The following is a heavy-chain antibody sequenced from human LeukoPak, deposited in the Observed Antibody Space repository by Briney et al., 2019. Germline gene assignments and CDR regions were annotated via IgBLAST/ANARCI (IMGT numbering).Heavy chain of an antibody. CDR2: INHSGST. D-gene: IGHD3-3*01. CDR1: GGSFSGYY. J-gene: IGHJ4*02. Sequence: PSETLSLTCAVYGGSFSGYYWSWIRQPPGEGLEWIGEINHSGSTNYNPSLKSRVTISVDTSKNQFSLKLSSVTAADTAVYYCARDTTYYDFWSGYPDYWGQGTLVTVSS. V-gene: IGHV4-34*01. CDR3: ARDTTYYDFWSGYPDY.